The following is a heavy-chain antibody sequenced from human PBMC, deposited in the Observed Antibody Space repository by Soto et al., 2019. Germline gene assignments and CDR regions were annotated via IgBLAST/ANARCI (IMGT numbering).Heavy chain of an antibody. CDR3: ARRQGGWPYYFDY. CDR1: GYSFTGYW. CDR2: IYPGDSDT. J-gene: IGHJ4*02. V-gene: IGHV5-51*01. Sequence: ESLKISCKGSGYSFTGYWIVGVRQMRGKGLEWMGIIYPGDSDTRYSPSFQGQVTISADKSISNAYLQWSSLKASDTAMYYCARRQGGWPYYFDYWGQGTLVTVSS. D-gene: IGHD6-19*01.